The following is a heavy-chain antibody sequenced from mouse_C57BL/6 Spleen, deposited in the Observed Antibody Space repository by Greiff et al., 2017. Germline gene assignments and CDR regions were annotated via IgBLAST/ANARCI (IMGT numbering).Heavy chain of an antibody. CDR3: ARAYDYDFAY. V-gene: IGHV1-42*01. J-gene: IGHJ3*01. CDR2: INPSTGGT. Sequence: EVQLQQSGPELVKPGASVKISCKASGYSFTGYYMNWVKQSPEKSLEWIGEINPSTGGTTYNQKFKAKATLTVDKSSSTAYMQLKSLTSEDSAVYYCARAYDYDFAYWGQGTLVTVSA. D-gene: IGHD2-4*01. CDR1: GYSFTGYY.